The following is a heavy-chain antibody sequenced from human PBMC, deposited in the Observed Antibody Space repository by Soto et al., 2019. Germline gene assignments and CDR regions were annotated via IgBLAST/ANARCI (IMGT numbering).Heavy chain of an antibody. J-gene: IGHJ6*02. V-gene: IGHV3-30*18. CDR1: GFTFSSYG. CDR3: AKEWAGRAVASLYYYGMDV. CDR2: ISYDGSNK. D-gene: IGHD6-19*01. Sequence: GGSLRLSCAASGFTFSSYGMHWVRQAPGKGLDWVAVISYDGSNKYYADSVKGRFTISRDNSKNTLYLQMNSLRAEDTAVYYCAKEWAGRAVASLYYYGMDVWGQGTTVTVSS.